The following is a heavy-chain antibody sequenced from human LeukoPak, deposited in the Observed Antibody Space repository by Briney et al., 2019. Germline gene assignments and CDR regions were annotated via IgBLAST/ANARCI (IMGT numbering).Heavy chain of an antibody. CDR3: ARDGGTITMVRGVIID. J-gene: IGHJ4*02. CDR1: GFTFSNFG. CDR2: ISAYNGNT. D-gene: IGHD3-10*01. V-gene: IGHV1-18*01. Sequence: GAPVKVSCKAFGFTFSNFGISWVGTAPGQRVEWMGWISAYNGNTNYAQKLQGRVTMTTDTSTSTAYMELRSLRSDDTAVYYCARDGGTITMVRGVIIDWGQGTLVTVSS.